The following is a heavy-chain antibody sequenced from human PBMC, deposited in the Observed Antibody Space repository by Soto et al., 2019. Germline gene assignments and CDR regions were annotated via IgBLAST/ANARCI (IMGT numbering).Heavy chain of an antibody. CDR1: GGSISSSNW. Sequence: SETLSLTCAVSGGSISSSNWWSWVCQPPGKGLEWIGEIYHSGSTNYNPSLKSRVTISVDKSKNQFSLKLSSVTAADTAVYYCARDFVIAAAGSTVYYYYGMDGWGQGTTVTVSS. D-gene: IGHD6-13*01. J-gene: IGHJ6*02. CDR2: IYHSGST. CDR3: ARDFVIAAAGSTVYYYYGMDG. V-gene: IGHV4-4*02.